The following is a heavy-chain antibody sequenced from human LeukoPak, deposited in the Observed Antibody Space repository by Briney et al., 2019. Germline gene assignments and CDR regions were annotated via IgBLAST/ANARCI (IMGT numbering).Heavy chain of an antibody. CDR1: GGSISSNNYY. J-gene: IGHJ4*02. CDR3: ARQTGSGLFILP. CDR2: VYYSGST. Sequence: SETLSLTCIVSGGSISSNNYYWGWIRQPPGKGLEWIGSVYYSGSTNYNPSLKSRVTISVDTSKNQFSLKLSSVTAADTAVYYCARQTGSGLFILPGGQGTLVTVSS. D-gene: IGHD3/OR15-3a*01. V-gene: IGHV4-39*07.